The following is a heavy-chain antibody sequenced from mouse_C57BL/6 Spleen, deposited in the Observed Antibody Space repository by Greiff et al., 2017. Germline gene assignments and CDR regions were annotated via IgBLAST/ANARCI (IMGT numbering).Heavy chain of an antibody. CDR3: VRGRDLDY. CDR1: GYAFSSSW. D-gene: IGHD3-3*01. Sequence: VQLQQSGPELVKPGASVKISCKASGYAFSSSWMNWVKQRPGKGLEWIGRIYPGDGDTNYNGKFKGKATLTADKSSSTAYMQLSSLTSEDSAVYFCVRGRDLDYWGQGTTLTVSS. J-gene: IGHJ2*01. CDR2: IYPGDGDT. V-gene: IGHV1-82*01.